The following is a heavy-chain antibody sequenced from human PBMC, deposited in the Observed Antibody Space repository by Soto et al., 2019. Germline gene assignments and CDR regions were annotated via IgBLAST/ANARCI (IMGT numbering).Heavy chain of an antibody. D-gene: IGHD6-25*01. CDR3: ARAGIAADARNCFDP. V-gene: IGHV1-2*04. Sequence: QVQLVQSGAEVKKPGASVKVSCKASGYTFTGYYMHWVRQAPGQGLEWMGWINPNSGGTNYAQKFQSWVTTSRETSTSTAYMGRRRVRSDDTALYYCARAGIAADARNCFDPWGQGTLVTVSS. J-gene: IGHJ5*02. CDR1: GYTFTGYY. CDR2: INPNSGGT.